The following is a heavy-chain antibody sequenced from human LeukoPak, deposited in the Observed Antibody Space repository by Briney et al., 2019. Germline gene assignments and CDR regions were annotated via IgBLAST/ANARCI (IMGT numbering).Heavy chain of an antibody. CDR3: AKAGTNTVRFLEWDY. CDR2: ISGSGGST. CDR1: GFTFSSYA. Sequence: GGSLRLSCAASGFTFSSYAMSWVRQAPGKGLEWVSAISGSGGSTYYADSVKGRFAISRDNSKNTLYLQMNSLRAEDTAVYYCAKAGTNTVRFLEWDYWGQGTLVTVSS. D-gene: IGHD3-3*01. V-gene: IGHV3-23*01. J-gene: IGHJ4*02.